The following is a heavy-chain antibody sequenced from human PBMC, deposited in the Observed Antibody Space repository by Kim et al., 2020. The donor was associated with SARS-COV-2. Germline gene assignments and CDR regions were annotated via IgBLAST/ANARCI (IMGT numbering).Heavy chain of an antibody. J-gene: IGHJ4*02. Sequence: KGRFTISRDNAKNSLYLQMNSLSDGDTAVYYCGRDRDSASGYYGGVDYWGQGTLVTVSS. D-gene: IGHD5-12*01. CDR3: GRDRDSASGYYGGVDY. V-gene: IGHV3-48*02.